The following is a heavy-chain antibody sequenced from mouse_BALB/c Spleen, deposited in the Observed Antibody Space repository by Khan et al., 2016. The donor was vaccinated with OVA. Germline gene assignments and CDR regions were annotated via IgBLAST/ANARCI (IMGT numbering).Heavy chain of an antibody. D-gene: IGHD1-1*01. V-gene: IGHV1S41*01. Sequence: DLVKPGASVKLSCKASGYTFTSYWINWIKQRPGQGLEWIGHIATGSGSAYYNEMFKGKVTLTVDTSSSTAYIQLSSLSSEDSAVYLCARSNYYVGSLYAMDYWGQGTSVTVSS. CDR1: GYTFTSYW. CDR2: IATGSGSA. CDR3: ARSNYYVGSLYAMDY. J-gene: IGHJ4*01.